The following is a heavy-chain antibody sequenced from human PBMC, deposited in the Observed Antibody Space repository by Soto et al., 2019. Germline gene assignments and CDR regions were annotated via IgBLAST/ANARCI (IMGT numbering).Heavy chain of an antibody. CDR2: IYSGGST. CDR3: ARSYNWNDDGAFDI. D-gene: IGHD1-20*01. Sequence: LSLTCAASGFTVSSNYMSWVRQAPGKGLEWVSVIYSGGSTYYADSVKGRFTISRDNSKNTLYLQMNSLRAEDTAVYYCARSYNWNDDGAFDIWGQGTMVTVSS. J-gene: IGHJ3*02. V-gene: IGHV3-66*01. CDR1: GFTVSSNY.